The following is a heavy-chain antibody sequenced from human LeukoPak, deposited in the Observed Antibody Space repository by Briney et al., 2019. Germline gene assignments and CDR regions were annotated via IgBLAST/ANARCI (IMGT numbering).Heavy chain of an antibody. CDR2: IYTSGST. Sequence: SQTLSLTCTVSGGSMSSGSYYWSWIRQPAGKGLEWIGRIYTSGSTNYNPSLQSRVTISVDTSKNQFSLKLSSVTAADTAVYYCTREYRTGLSGWGQGTLVTVSS. V-gene: IGHV4-61*02. CDR3: TREYRTGLSG. CDR1: GGSMSSGSYY. J-gene: IGHJ4*02. D-gene: IGHD2-2*02.